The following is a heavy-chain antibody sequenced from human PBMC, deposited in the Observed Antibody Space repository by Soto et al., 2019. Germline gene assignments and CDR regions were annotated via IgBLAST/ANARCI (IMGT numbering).Heavy chain of an antibody. Sequence: QVQLVESGGGVVQPGRSLRLSCAASGFTFSSYGMHWVRQAPGKGLEWVAVIWYDGSNKYYADSVKGRFTISRDNSKNTLYLQMNSLRAEDTAVYYCARGDYVNIVVNRLYFDYWGQGTLVTVSS. CDR1: GFTFSSYG. V-gene: IGHV3-33*01. CDR2: IWYDGSNK. D-gene: IGHD5-12*01. CDR3: ARGDYVNIVVNRLYFDY. J-gene: IGHJ4*02.